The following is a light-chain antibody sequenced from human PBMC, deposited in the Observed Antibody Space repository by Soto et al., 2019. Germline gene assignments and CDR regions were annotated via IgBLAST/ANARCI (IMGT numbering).Light chain of an antibody. CDR1: QSALSS. J-gene: IGKJ5*01. V-gene: IGKV3-15*01. CDR2: HVS. CDR3: HQYNNWPHT. Sequence: EFVITQSPATLSVSPGERATLSCTSSQSALSSLGWYQQKPGQPPRFLIHHVSIRSTGISVSFNGSGSGTEFTLSTSGLQSEDFAVYCCHQYNNWPHTFGQGTRLEI.